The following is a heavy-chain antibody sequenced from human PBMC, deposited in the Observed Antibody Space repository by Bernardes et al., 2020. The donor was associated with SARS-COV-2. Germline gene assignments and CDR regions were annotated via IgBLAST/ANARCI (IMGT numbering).Heavy chain of an antibody. Sequence: SETLSLTCTVSGGSISSYYWSWIRQPPGKGLEWIGYIYYSGSTNYNPSLKSRVTISVDTSKNQFSLKLSSVTAADTAVYYCARDRRSERGYYYDSSGYPTDYTEYYFDYWGQGTLVTVSS. V-gene: IGHV4-59*01. CDR2: IYYSGST. CDR1: GGSISSYY. D-gene: IGHD3-22*01. CDR3: ARDRRSERGYYYDSSGYPTDYTEYYFDY. J-gene: IGHJ4*02.